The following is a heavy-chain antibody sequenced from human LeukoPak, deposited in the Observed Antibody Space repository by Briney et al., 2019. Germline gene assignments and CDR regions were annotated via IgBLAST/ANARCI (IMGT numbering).Heavy chain of an antibody. CDR2: INHSGST. CDR3: ARQVVAVAGTGYFDY. D-gene: IGHD6-19*01. J-gene: IGHJ4*02. CDR1: GGSFSGYY. V-gene: IGHV4-34*01. Sequence: KPSETLSLTCAVYGGSFSGYYWSWIRQPPGKGLEWIGEINHSGSTNYNPSLKSRVTISVDTSKNQFSLKLNSVTAADTAVYFCARQVVAVAGTGYFDYWGQGTLVTVSS.